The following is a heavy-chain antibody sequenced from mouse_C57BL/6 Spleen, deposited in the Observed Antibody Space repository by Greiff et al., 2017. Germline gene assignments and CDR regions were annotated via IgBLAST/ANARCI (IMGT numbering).Heavy chain of an antibody. V-gene: IGHV1-26*01. CDR1: GYTFTDYY. Sequence: VQLQQSGPELVKPGASVKISCKASGYTFTDYYMNWVKQSHGKSLEWIGDINPNNGGTSYNQKFKGKATLTVDKSSSTAYMELRSLTSEDSAVYYCARGKGYPYAMDYWGQGTSVTVSS. D-gene: IGHD2-2*01. CDR3: ARGKGYPYAMDY. CDR2: INPNNGGT. J-gene: IGHJ4*01.